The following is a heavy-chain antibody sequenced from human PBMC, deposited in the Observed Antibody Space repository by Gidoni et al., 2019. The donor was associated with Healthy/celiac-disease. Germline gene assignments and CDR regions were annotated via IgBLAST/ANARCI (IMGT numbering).Heavy chain of an antibody. Sequence: QVQLVQSGAEVKKPGASVKVSCKASGYTFTSYDINWVRQATGQGLEWMGWMNPNSGNTGYAQKFQGRVTMTRNTSISTAYMELSILRSEDTAVYYCARGRGILRSRKTTLGYWGQGTLVTVSS. CDR3: ARGRGILRSRKTTLGY. J-gene: IGHJ4*02. D-gene: IGHD3-3*01. CDR1: GYTFTSYD. CDR2: MNPNSGNT. V-gene: IGHV1-8*01.